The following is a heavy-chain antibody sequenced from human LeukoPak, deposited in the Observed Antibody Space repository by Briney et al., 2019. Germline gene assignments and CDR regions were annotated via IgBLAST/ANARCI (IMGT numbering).Heavy chain of an antibody. CDR2: ISGDGDST. Sequence: GRSLRLSCAASGFTFSSYAMSWVRQAPGKGLEWVSVISGDGDSTFYADSVKGRFNIFRDNSTNTLFLQMNSLRAEDTAVYYCAKGVTASCYAALNYWGQGTLVTVS. J-gene: IGHJ4*02. CDR1: GFTFSSYA. D-gene: IGHD2-2*01. V-gene: IGHV3-23*01. CDR3: AKGVTASCYAALNY.